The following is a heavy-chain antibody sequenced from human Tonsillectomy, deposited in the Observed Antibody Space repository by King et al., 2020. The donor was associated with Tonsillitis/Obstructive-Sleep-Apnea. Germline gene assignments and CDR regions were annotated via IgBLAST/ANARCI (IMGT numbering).Heavy chain of an antibody. Sequence: MQLQESGPGLVKPSETLALTCTVSGGSISSTTYYWGWIRQPPGKGLEWIGSIYYSGSTYYNPSLKSRVTISVDTSKNHFSLKLSSVTAADTAVYYCAREGEYSSTTYFDYWGQGPLITVSS. V-gene: IGHV4-39*02. CDR1: GGSISSTTYY. CDR3: AREGEYSSTTYFDY. D-gene: IGHD6-6*01. CDR2: IYYSGST. J-gene: IGHJ4*02.